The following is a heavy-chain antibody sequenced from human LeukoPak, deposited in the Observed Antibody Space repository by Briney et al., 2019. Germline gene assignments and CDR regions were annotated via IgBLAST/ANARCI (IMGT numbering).Heavy chain of an antibody. CDR2: INDSGVT. Sequence: SETLSLTCAVYGGTFNGYYWSWIRQSPGEGLEWIGEINDSGVTNCNPSLESRVVLSVDTSKNQFSLRLSSVTAADTAVYYCARRLVDSGASQVSDHWGQGTLVTVSS. D-gene: IGHD2-15*01. J-gene: IGHJ4*02. CDR3: ARRLVDSGASQVSDH. CDR1: GGTFNGYY. V-gene: IGHV4-34*01.